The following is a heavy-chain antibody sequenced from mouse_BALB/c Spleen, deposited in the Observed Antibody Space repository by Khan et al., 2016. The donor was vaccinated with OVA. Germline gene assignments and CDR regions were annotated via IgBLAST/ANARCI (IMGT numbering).Heavy chain of an antibody. Sequence: QVQLQQPGAELVKAGASVKMSCKASGYTFTSYWMHWVKQRLGQGLEWFAETNPTNGRPYYNEKFKSKATLTVDKSSSTAYMLLSGPTFEDSAVYYCARIKKIVATDFDYWGQGTTHTVSS. CDR3: ARIKKIVATDFDY. D-gene: IGHD1-1*01. CDR2: TNPTNGRP. J-gene: IGHJ2*01. CDR1: GYTFTSYW. V-gene: IGHV1S81*02.